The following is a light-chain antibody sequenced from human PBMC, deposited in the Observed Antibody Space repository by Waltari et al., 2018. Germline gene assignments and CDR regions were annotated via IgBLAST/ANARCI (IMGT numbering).Light chain of an antibody. Sequence: EIVLTQSPATLSLSPWDRATLSCRACQSCSSYLAWYQQKPGQAPRLLIYDASNRATGIPARFSGSGSGTDFTLTISSLEPEDVAVYYCQQRSNWPWTFGQGTKVEIK. CDR3: QQRSNWPWT. J-gene: IGKJ1*01. CDR2: DAS. CDR1: QSCSSY. V-gene: IGKV3-11*01.